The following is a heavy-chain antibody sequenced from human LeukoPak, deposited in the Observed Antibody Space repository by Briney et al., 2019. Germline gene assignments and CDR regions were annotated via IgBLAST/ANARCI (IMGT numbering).Heavy chain of an antibody. J-gene: IGHJ5*02. CDR3: AKGSGWQQLVNWFDP. CDR1: GFTFSSYA. D-gene: IGHD6-13*01. Sequence: PGGSLRLSCAASGFTFSSYAMSWVRQAPGKGLEWVSAISGSGGSTYYADSVKGRFTISRDNSKNTLYLQMNSLRAEDTAVYYCAKGSGWQQLVNWFDPWGQGTLVTVSS. CDR2: ISGSGGST. V-gene: IGHV3-23*01.